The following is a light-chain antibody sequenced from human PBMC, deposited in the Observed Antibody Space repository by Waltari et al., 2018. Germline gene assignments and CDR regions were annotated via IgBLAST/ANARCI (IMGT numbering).Light chain of an antibody. Sequence: SYVLTQPPSMSVAPGKTARITCGGNNIGVKSVHWYQQKPGQAPLLVIYYNSDRPSGIPERFSGSNSENTATLTINRVEAGDEADYYCQAWDSRSDHRVFGGGTKLTVL. CDR2: YNS. V-gene: IGLV3-21*04. CDR1: NIGVKS. CDR3: QAWDSRSDHRV. J-gene: IGLJ3*02.